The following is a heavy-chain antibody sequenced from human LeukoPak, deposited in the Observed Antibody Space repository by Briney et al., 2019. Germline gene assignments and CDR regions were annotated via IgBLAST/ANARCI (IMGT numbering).Heavy chain of an antibody. J-gene: IGHJ4*02. CDR1: GASISSGDHY. CDR2: AYTSGST. D-gene: IGHD1-20*01. CDR3: VTANQRSTYYFDY. V-gene: IGHV4-61*02. Sequence: SQTLSLTCSVSGASISSGDHYWRWIPQPGGEGLEWVVRAYTSGSTTYKPSLTSRVTISEDTSTNQFSLKLSSVTAADTAVYYCVTANQRSTYYFDYWGQGTLVTVSS.